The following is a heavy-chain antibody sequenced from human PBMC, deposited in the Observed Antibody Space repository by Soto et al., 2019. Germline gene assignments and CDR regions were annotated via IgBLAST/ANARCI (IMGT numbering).Heavy chain of an antibody. CDR1: GFTFSSYW. D-gene: IGHD4-17*01. V-gene: IGHV3-74*01. CDR3: ASLNDYGGNWDY. Sequence: GGSLRLSCAASGFTFSSYWMHWVRQAPGKGLVWVSRINSDGSTTTYADSVKGRFTISRDNAKNTLYLQMNSLRAEDTAVYYCASLNDYGGNWDYWGQGTLVTVSS. CDR2: INSDGSTT. J-gene: IGHJ4*02.